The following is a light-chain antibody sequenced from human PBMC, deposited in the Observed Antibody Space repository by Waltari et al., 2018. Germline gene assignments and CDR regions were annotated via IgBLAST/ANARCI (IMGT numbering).Light chain of an antibody. CDR2: SDD. CDR3: SAWDESLNGVV. J-gene: IGLJ2*01. V-gene: IGLV1-36*01. CDR1: SSHIVTND. Sequence: QSVLTQPPSVSEAPRPRVAISCSGKSSHIVTNDVKWYQQLPGNAPKLLIYSDDLLSSGVSDRFSGSRSGTSASLAISGLQSEDEADYYCSAWDESLNGVVFGGGTKLTVL.